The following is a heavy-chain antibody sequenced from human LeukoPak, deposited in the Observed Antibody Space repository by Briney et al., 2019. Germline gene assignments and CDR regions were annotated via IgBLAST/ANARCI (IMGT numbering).Heavy chain of an antibody. CDR2: IIPIFGTA. CDR3: AKGGYSSSWYENDH. Sequence: SVKVSCKASGGTFSSYAISWVRQAPGQGLEWMGGIIPIFGTANYAQKFQGRVAITADESTSTAYMELSSLRSEDTAVYYCAKGGYSSSWYENDHWGQGTLVTVSS. D-gene: IGHD6-13*01. V-gene: IGHV1-69*13. J-gene: IGHJ4*02. CDR1: GGTFSSYA.